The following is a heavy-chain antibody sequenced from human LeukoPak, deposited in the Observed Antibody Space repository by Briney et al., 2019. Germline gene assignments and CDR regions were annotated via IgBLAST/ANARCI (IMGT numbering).Heavy chain of an antibody. CDR1: GYTFTGYY. Sequence: ASVKVSCKASGYTFTGYYMHWVRQAPGQGLEWMGWINPNSGGTNYAQKFQGRVTMTRDTSISTAYMELSRLRSDDTAVYYCARASAAAGTVLGFDYWGQGTLVNVSS. CDR2: INPNSGGT. D-gene: IGHD6-13*01. J-gene: IGHJ4*02. V-gene: IGHV1-2*02. CDR3: ARASAAAGTVLGFDY.